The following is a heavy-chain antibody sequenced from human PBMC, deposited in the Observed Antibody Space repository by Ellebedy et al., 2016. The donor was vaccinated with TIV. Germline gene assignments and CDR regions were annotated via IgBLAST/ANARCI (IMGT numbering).Heavy chain of an antibody. V-gene: IGHV3-23*01. D-gene: IGHD5-24*01. CDR3: AKDMPPRRDGYNENYFDY. CDR2: ISGSGGST. CDR1: GFTFSSYA. Sequence: GESLKISXAASGFTFSSYAMSWVRQAPGKGLEWVSAISGSGGSTYYADSVKGRFTISRDNSKNSLYLQMNSLRVEDTALYYCAKDMPPRRDGYNENYFDYWGQGTLVTVSS. J-gene: IGHJ4*02.